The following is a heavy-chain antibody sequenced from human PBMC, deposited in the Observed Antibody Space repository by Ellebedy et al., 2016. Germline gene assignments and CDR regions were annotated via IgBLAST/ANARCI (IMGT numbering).Heavy chain of an antibody. Sequence: SETLSLTXIVSGDSINSGGYYWSWIRQHPEKGLEWIGYIYYSGSTSYNPSLNSRLTISVDTSNNLFSLRLNSVTAADTAVYYCARGGRGYLGYDPLYYMDVWGTGTTVTVSS. J-gene: IGHJ6*03. CDR1: GDSINSGGYY. CDR2: IYYSGST. CDR3: ARGGRGYLGYDPLYYMDV. D-gene: IGHD5-12*01. V-gene: IGHV4-31*03.